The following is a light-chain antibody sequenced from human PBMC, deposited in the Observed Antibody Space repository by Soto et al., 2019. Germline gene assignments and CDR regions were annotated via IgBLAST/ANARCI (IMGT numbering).Light chain of an antibody. CDR1: QSISTY. Sequence: DIQMTQSPSSLSASVGDRVTITCRASQSISTYLNWYQQKPGKAPKLLIYAASSLQSRVPARFGGSGSGTDFTLTISSLQPEDFATYYCQQSYSTPRTFGGGTNVEIK. J-gene: IGKJ4*01. CDR3: QQSYSTPRT. CDR2: AAS. V-gene: IGKV1-39*01.